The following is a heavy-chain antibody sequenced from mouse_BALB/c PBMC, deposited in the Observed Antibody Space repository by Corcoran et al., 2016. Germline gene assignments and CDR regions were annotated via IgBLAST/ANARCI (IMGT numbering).Heavy chain of an antibody. Sequence: QAQLQQSGAELVKPGALVKISCKASGYTFTSYDINWVKQRPGQGIEWIGWIYPGDGSTKYNEKFKGKATLTADNSSSTAYMQLSSLTSENSAVYFCARLLKGAMDYWGQGTSVTVSS. J-gene: IGHJ4*01. CDR1: GYTFTSYD. D-gene: IGHD2-12*01. CDR2: IYPGDGST. CDR3: ARLLKGAMDY. V-gene: IGHV1S56*01.